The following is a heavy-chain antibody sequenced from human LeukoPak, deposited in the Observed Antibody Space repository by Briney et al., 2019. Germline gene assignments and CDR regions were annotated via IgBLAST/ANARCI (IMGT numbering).Heavy chain of an antibody. Sequence: ASVKVSCKASGYTFTSYGISWVRQAPGQGLEWMGWISAYNGKTNSTQKLQGRVTMTTDTSTSTAYMELRSLRYDDTAVYYCARADALRFLEWPPNWFDPWGQGTLVTVSS. CDR1: GYTFTSYG. CDR3: ARADALRFLEWPPNWFDP. J-gene: IGHJ5*02. D-gene: IGHD3-3*01. CDR2: ISAYNGKT. V-gene: IGHV1-18*01.